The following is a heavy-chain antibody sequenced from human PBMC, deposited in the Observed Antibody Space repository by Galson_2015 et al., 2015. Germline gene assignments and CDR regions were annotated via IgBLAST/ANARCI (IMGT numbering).Heavy chain of an antibody. V-gene: IGHV3-48*01. CDR1: GFSFSTYS. D-gene: IGHD1-7*01. CDR2: ISRSSSTI. Sequence: SLRLSCAASGFSFSTYSMNWVRQAPGKGLEWVSFISRSSSTISYADSVKGRFTISRDNARNSVFLQLNSLRAEDTAVYYCARKRLTGTTAGAMDVWGQGTTVTVSS. CDR3: ARKRLTGTTAGAMDV. J-gene: IGHJ6*02.